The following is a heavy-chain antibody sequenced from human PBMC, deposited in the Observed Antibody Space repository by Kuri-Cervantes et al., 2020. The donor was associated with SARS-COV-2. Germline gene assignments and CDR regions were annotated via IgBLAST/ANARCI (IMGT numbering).Heavy chain of an antibody. CDR2: INPDGSYT. Sequence: GGSLRLSCAASGFTFSSYAMSWVRQAPGKGLEWVSRINPDGSYTNNADSVKGRLTLSRDNAKNMLFLQMNSLRAEDTAVYYCVRDGDHWNFDYWGQGNRV. V-gene: IGHV3-74*01. J-gene: IGHJ4*02. CDR3: VRDGDHWNFDY. D-gene: IGHD1-1*01. CDR1: GFTFSSYA.